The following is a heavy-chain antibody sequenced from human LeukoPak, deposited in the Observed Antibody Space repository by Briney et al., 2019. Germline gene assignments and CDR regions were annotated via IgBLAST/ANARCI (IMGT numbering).Heavy chain of an antibody. CDR2: IYSSGST. CDR3: ARETIYGSWSYYYYYYYSDV. CDR1: GGSISSGSYY. J-gene: IGHJ6*03. D-gene: IGHD3-10*01. V-gene: IGHV4-61*02. Sequence: PSETLSLTCTGPGGSISSGSYYWSWIRQPAGKGLEWIGRIYSSGSTNYNPSLKSRVTISVDTSKNQFSLKLSSVTAADTAVYYCARETIYGSWSYYYYYYYSDVWGQGTPVTISS.